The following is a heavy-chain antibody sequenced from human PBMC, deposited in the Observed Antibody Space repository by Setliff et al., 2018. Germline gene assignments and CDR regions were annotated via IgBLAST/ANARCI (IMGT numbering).Heavy chain of an antibody. CDR3: ARQAIFGSDAFDI. Sequence: GESLKISCKGFGYSFATYWIGWVRQMPGKGLEWMGIIYPSDSDTRYNPSFQGQVTISADKSINTAYLQWSSLKASDTAMYYCARQAIFGSDAFDIWGQGTMVTVSS. J-gene: IGHJ3*02. V-gene: IGHV5-51*01. CDR1: GYSFATYW. D-gene: IGHD3-3*01. CDR2: IYPSDSDT.